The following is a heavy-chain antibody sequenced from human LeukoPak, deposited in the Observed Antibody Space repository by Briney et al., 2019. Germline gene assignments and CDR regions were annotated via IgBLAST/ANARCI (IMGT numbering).Heavy chain of an antibody. CDR1: GYTFTDYY. CDR2: INPNSGGT. CDR3: ARDLRAYYYGSGSYYYYYYYMDV. Sequence: ASVTVSFKASGYTFTDYYMHWVRQAPGQGLEWMGWINPNSGGTNYAQKFQGRVTMTRDTSISTAYMELSRLRSDDTAVYYCARDLRAYYYGSGSYYYYYYYMDVWGKGTTVTISS. J-gene: IGHJ6*03. V-gene: IGHV1-2*02. D-gene: IGHD3-10*01.